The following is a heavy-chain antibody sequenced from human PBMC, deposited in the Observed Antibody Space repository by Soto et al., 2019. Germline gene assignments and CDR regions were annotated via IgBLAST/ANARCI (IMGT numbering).Heavy chain of an antibody. J-gene: IGHJ4*02. D-gene: IGHD3-16*02. CDR2: ISGSGGST. CDR1: GFTFSSYA. V-gene: IGHV3-23*01. CDR3: AQRGGYDYVWKSYRPDY. Sequence: GSLRLSCAASGFTFSSYAMSWVRQAPGKGLEWVSAISGSGGSTYYADSVKGRFTISRDKSKNTLYLQMDRLRVEDTAVYYCAQRGGYDYVWKSYRPDYWGQGTLVTVSS.